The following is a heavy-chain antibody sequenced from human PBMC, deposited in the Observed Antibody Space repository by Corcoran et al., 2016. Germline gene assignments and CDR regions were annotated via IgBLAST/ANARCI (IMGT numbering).Heavy chain of an antibody. V-gene: IGHV3-23*01. CDR1: GFTFSLYA. Sequence: EVQVLESGGGLVQPGGSLRLSCAASGFTFSLYAMSWVRQAPGKGLEWVSTISGSGSSTYSADSVKGRFTISRDSSKNTVFLQMNNLRAEDSALYYCARAIRVAAGRFYFDYWGQGTLVTVSS. CDR2: ISGSGSST. CDR3: ARAIRVAAGRFYFDY. D-gene: IGHD6-13*01. J-gene: IGHJ4*02.